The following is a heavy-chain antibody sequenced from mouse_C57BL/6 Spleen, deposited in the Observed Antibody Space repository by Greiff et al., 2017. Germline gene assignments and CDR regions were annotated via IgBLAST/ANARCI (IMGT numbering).Heavy chain of an antibody. CDR2: ISYDGSN. CDR1: GYSITSGYY. Sequence: EVKLQESGPGLVKPSQSLSLTCSVTGYSITSGYYWNWIRQFPGNKLEWMGYISYDGSNNYNPSLKNRISITRDTSKNQFFLKLNSVTTEDTATYYCVQSRGYFDVWGTGTTVTVSS. V-gene: IGHV3-6*01. CDR3: VQSRGYFDV. J-gene: IGHJ1*03.